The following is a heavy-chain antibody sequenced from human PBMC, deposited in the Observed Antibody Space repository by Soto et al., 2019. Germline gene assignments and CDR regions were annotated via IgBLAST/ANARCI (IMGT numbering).Heavy chain of an antibody. V-gene: IGHV3-23*01. J-gene: IGHJ4*02. CDR2: ISGSGGST. Sequence: EVQLLESGGGLVQPGGSLRLSCEASGFTISTYAMSWVRQAPGKGMEWVSAISGSGGSTYYADSVKGRFTISRDNSKNTRYLQMNSLRAEDTAVYYCMKDVQSRITSFGVIITPFDYWGQGTLVTVSS. D-gene: IGHD3-3*01. CDR1: GFTISTYA. CDR3: MKDVQSRITSFGVIITPFDY.